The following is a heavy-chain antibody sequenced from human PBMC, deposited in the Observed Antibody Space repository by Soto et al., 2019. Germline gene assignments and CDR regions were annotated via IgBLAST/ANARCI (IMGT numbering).Heavy chain of an antibody. Sequence: GSLRLSCAASGFTFNTYTMHWVRQAPHKGLEWVSVISYDGSYTAYADSVKGRFTISRDNSKNTLYLQMNSLRVEDTATYYCARVRGNTAMVTDDYWGPGTPVTVSS. CDR3: ARVRGNTAMVTDDY. V-gene: IGHV3-30*04. CDR2: ISYDGSYT. CDR1: GFTFNTYT. J-gene: IGHJ4*02. D-gene: IGHD5-18*01.